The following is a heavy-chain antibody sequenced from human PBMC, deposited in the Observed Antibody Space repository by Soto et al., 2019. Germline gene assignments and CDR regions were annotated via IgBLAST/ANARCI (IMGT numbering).Heavy chain of an antibody. CDR2: IYYSGPT. V-gene: IGHV4-31*03. Sequence: QVQLQESGPGLVKPSQTLSLTCTVSGGSISSGGSYWSWIRQHPGKGLQWIGYIYYSGPTYYNPSLECRMSMYGAPSKIQFSLGPTSVTGAHTAVFFCANDRGETPIVPDKFYGVDIWGQGTAVTLPS. J-gene: IGHJ6*01. CDR3: ANDRGETPIVPDKFYGVDI. CDR1: GGSISSGGSY. D-gene: IGHD3-10*02.